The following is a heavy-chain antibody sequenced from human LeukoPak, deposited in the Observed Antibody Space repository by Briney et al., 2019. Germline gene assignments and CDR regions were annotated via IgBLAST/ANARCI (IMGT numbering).Heavy chain of an antibody. V-gene: IGHV1-69*05. CDR1: GGTFSSYA. Sequence: ASVKVSCKASGGTFSSYAISWVRQAPGQGLEWMGRIIPIFGTANYAQKFQGRVTITTDESTSTAYMELSSLRSEDTAVYYCARSSGYDQKAPGYWGQGTLVTVSS. D-gene: IGHD5-12*01. CDR3: ARSSGYDQKAPGY. CDR2: IIPIFGTA. J-gene: IGHJ4*02.